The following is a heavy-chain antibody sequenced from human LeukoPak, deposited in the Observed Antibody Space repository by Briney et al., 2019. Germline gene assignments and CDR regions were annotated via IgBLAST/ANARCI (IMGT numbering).Heavy chain of an antibody. CDR3: AKDWDTAMVTDY. J-gene: IGHJ4*02. CDR2: IRYDGSNK. CDR1: GFTFSSYG. D-gene: IGHD5-18*01. V-gene: IGHV3-30*02. Sequence: GGSLRLSCAASGFTFSSYGMHWVRQAPGKGLEWVAFIRYDGSNKYYADSVKGRFTISRDNSKNTLYLQMNSLRAEDTAVYYCAKDWDTAMVTDYWGQGTLVTVSS.